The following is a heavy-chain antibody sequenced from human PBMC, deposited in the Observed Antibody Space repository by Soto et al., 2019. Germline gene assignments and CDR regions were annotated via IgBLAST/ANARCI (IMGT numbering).Heavy chain of an antibody. CDR2: ISAYNGDT. J-gene: IGHJ5*01. Sequence: CEECGYGIASKCRWSARHATEQVLEWMGWISAYNGDTNYAQKFQGRVIMTTDTSTSTAYMELRSLRSDDTAVYYCARDPGFGMVNIPGWFDFLRKGTLVTVSS. CDR3: ARDPGFGMVNIPGWFDF. V-gene: IGHV1-18*01. D-gene: IGHD3-3*01. CDR1: GYGIASKC.